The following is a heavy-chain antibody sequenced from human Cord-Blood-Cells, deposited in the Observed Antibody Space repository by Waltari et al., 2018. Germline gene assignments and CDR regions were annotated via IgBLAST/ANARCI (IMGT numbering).Heavy chain of an antibody. V-gene: IGHV4-4*07. CDR1: GGSISSYY. J-gene: IGHJ6*03. D-gene: IGHD3-3*01. Sequence: QVQLQESGPGLVKPSETLSLTCTVSGGSISSYYWSWIRQPAGKGPEWIGRIYTSGSTNYNPSLKSRVTMSVDTSKNQFSLKLSSVTAADTAVYYCARDNVLQGFLEWLSGGYYYYYYMDVWGKGTTVTVSS. CDR2: IYTSGST. CDR3: ARDNVLQGFLEWLSGGYYYYYYMDV.